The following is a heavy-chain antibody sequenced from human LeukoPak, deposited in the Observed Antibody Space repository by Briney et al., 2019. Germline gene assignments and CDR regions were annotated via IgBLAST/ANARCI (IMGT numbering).Heavy chain of an antibody. V-gene: IGHV4-61*01. D-gene: IGHD2-2*01. CDR1: GGSVNSGSNY. J-gene: IGHJ4*02. CDR2: IYYTGST. CDR3: ARWRCASTSCYVDY. Sequence: PSETLSLTCTVSGGSVNSGSNYWSWIRQPPGKGLEWIGYIYYTGSTNYNPSLKTRVTISLDTSKNQFSLKLSSVTAADTAVFYCARWRCASTSCYVDYWGQGTLVTVSS.